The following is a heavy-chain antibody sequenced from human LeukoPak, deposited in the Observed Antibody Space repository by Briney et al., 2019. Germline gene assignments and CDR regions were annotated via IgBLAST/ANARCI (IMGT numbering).Heavy chain of an antibody. CDR2: INSDGSST. Sequence: GGSLRLSCAASGFTFSSYWMHWFRQAPAKGLVWVSRINSDGSSTSYADSVKGRFTISRDNAKNTLSLQMNSLRAEDTAVYYCARGKSPGYSSGWHWGQGTLVTVSS. CDR3: ARGKSPGYSSGWH. V-gene: IGHV3-74*01. D-gene: IGHD6-19*01. CDR1: GFTFSSYW. J-gene: IGHJ4*02.